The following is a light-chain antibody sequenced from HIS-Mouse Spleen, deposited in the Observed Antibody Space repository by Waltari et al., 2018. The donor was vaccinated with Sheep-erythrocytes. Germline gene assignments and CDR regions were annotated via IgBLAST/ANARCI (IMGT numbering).Light chain of an antibody. J-gene: IGKJ2*01. Sequence: EILLTQSPGTLSLSPGERATLSLRASQSVSSSYLAWYQQKPGQSPRLLIYGASSRATGIPDRVSGSGSGTDFTLTISRLEPEDFAVYYCQQYGSSPTFGQGTKLEIK. CDR1: QSVSSSY. CDR3: QQYGSSPT. CDR2: GAS. V-gene: IGKV3-20*01.